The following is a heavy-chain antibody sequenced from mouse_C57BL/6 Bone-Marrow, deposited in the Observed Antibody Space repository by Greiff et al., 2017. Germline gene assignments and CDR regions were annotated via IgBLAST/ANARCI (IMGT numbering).Heavy chain of an antibody. V-gene: IGHV1-20*01. CDR1: GYSFTGYF. CDR3: ARPYGNDWYFDV. J-gene: IGHJ1*03. D-gene: IGHD2-10*02. CDR2: INPYNGDT. Sequence: EVKLVESGPELVKPGDSVKISCKASGYSFTGYFMNWVMQSHGKSLEWIGRINPYNGDTFSNQKFKGKATLTVDKSSSTAHMELRSLTSEDSAVYYCARPYGNDWYFDVWGTGTTVTVSS.